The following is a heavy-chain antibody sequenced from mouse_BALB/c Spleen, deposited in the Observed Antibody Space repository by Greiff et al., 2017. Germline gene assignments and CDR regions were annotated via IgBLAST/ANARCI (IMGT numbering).Heavy chain of an antibody. CDR1: GFTFTDYY. CDR2: IRNKANGYTT. D-gene: IGHD2-14*01. V-gene: IGHV7-3*02. J-gene: IGHJ3*01. Sequence: EVMLVESGGGLVQPGGSLRLSCATSGFTFTDYYMSWVRQPPGKALEWLGFIRNKANGYTTEYSAYVKGRFTISRDNSQSILYLQMNTLRAEDSATYYCARDRYVGRFAYWGQGTLVTVSA. CDR3: ARDRYVGRFAY.